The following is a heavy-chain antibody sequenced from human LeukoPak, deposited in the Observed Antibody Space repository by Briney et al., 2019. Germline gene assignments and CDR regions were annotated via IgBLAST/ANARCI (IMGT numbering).Heavy chain of an antibody. D-gene: IGHD3-10*01. Sequence: GGALRLSCAASGFTFSSYAMSWVRQAPGKGLEWVSAISGRGGSTYYADSVKGRFTISSHNSKNPLYLHMNSLRAEDTAVYYCAKDLQRITLPDAFDIWGQGTMVTVSS. CDR3: AKDLQRITLPDAFDI. CDR2: ISGRGGST. J-gene: IGHJ3*02. CDR1: GFTFSSYA. V-gene: IGHV3-23*01.